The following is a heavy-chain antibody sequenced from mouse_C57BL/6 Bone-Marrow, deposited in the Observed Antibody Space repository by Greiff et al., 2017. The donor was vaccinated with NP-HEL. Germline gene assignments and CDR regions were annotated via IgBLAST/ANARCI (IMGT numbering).Heavy chain of an antibody. CDR2: ISSGGSYT. V-gene: IGHV5-6*01. D-gene: IGHD2-14*01. CDR3: ARHYRLDAMDY. J-gene: IGHJ4*01. CDR1: GFTFSSYG. Sequence: EVQVVESGGDLVKPGGSLKLSCAASGFTFSSYGMSWVRQTPDKRLEWVATISSGGSYTYYPDSVKGRFTISRDNAKNTLYLQRSSLKSEDTAMYYCARHYRLDAMDYWGQGTSVTVSS.